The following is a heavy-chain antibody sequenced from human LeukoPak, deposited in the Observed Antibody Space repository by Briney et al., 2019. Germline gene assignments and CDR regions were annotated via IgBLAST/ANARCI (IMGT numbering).Heavy chain of an antibody. D-gene: IGHD1-1*01. CDR3: AGDGNDLGLFG. CDR2: INHSGST. Sequence: SETLSLTCAVYGGSFSGYYWSWIRQPPGKGLEWIGEINHSGSTNYNPSLKSRVTISVDTSKNQFSLKLSSVTAADTAVYYCAGDGNDLGLFGWGQGTLVTVSS. CDR1: GGSFSGYY. V-gene: IGHV4-34*01. J-gene: IGHJ4*02.